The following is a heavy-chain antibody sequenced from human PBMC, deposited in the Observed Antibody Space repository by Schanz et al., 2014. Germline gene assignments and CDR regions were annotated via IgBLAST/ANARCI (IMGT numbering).Heavy chain of an antibody. Sequence: EMQLLESGGGLIQPGGSLRLSCAASGFTFSTHAMSWVRQAPGKGLEWVSSISGDHRNTFYADSVKGRFTISRDNAKNSLYLQMSSLRAEDTAVYYCAKSLESCPGGRCSRGYFDYWGQGTLVTVSS. V-gene: IGHV3-23*01. J-gene: IGHJ4*02. CDR2: ISGDHRNT. CDR3: AKSLESCPGGRCSRGYFDY. D-gene: IGHD2-8*02. CDR1: GFTFSTHA.